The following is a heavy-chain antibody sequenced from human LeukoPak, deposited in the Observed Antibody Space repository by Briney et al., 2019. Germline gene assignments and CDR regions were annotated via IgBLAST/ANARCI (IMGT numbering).Heavy chain of an antibody. Sequence: ASVKVSCKASGYTFTGYYMHWVRQAPGQGLEWMGWINPNSGGTNYAQKFQGRVTMTRDTSISTAYMELSRLRSDDTAVYYCARPSMVRGVISTFDYWGQGTLVTVSS. CDR1: GYTFTGYY. D-gene: IGHD3-10*01. V-gene: IGHV1-2*02. CDR2: INPNSGGT. CDR3: ARPSMVRGVISTFDY. J-gene: IGHJ4*02.